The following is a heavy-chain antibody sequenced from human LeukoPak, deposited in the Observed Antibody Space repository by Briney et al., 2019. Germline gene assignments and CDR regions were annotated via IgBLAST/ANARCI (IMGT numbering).Heavy chain of an antibody. Sequence: PSETLSLTCTVSGGSISSYYWSWIRQSPGKGLECIGYIHYTGSTNYNPSLKSRVTISVDTSKSQFSLKLSSVTAADTAIYYCARGGYYGSGNDFRFDPWGRGTLVTVSS. V-gene: IGHV4-59*01. CDR3: ARGGYYGSGNDFRFDP. CDR2: IHYTGST. CDR1: GGSISSYY. J-gene: IGHJ5*02. D-gene: IGHD3-10*01.